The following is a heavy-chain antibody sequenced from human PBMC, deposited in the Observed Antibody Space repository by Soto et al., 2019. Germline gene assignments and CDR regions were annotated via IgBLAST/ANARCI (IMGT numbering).Heavy chain of an antibody. J-gene: IGHJ4*02. Sequence: PDAACGFTFTSYAMTWIRQAPREGVEWASAISGSGGSTYYAGSVQCRFTISRDNSKTTLYLQMNGLRAEDTAVYCCAKLEYSSSYYFDYWGQGT. D-gene: IGHD6-6*01. CDR2: ISGSGGST. V-gene: IGHV3-23*01. CDR3: AKLEYSSSYYFDY. CDR1: GFTFTSYA.